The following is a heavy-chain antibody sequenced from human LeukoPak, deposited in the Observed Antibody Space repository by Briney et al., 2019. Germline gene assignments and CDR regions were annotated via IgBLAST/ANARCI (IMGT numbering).Heavy chain of an antibody. J-gene: IGHJ4*02. CDR1: GFTFSNYW. V-gene: IGHV3-7*01. Sequence: PGGSLRLSCAASGFTFSNYWMSWVRQAPGEGLQWVANIKQDGSEKYYVDSVKGRFTISRDNAKKSLYLQMNSLRAEDTAVYYCAREDDWNYEDYWGQGTLVTVSS. CDR3: AREDDWNYEDY. D-gene: IGHD1-7*01. CDR2: IKQDGSEK.